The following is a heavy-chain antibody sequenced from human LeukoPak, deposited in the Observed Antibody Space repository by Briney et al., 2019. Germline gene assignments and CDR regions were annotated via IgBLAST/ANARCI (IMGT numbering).Heavy chain of an antibody. Sequence: GGSLRLSCAASGFTFSSFAMSWVRQAPGKGLEWVSTISVSGGSTFYADSVKGRFTISRDNSKNTLDLQMNSLRVDDTAVYYCAKEKGGSFPFDYWGQGTPVTVSS. CDR1: GFTFSSFA. V-gene: IGHV3-23*01. CDR2: ISVSGGST. J-gene: IGHJ4*02. CDR3: AKEKGGSFPFDY. D-gene: IGHD1-26*01.